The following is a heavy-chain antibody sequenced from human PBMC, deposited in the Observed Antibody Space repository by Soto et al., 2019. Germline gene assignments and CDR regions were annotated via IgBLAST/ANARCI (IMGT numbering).Heavy chain of an antibody. CDR1: GFTFDDYA. CDR3: AKDELYGLGSGWRLGSYGMDV. J-gene: IGHJ6*02. V-gene: IGHV3-9*01. D-gene: IGHD6-19*01. CDR2: ISWNSGSI. Sequence: EVQLVESGGGLVQPGRSLRLSCAASGFTFDDYAMHWVRQAPGKGLEWVSGISWNSGSIGYADSVKGRFTISRDNATISLYLQMNSLRAEDTALYYCAKDELYGLGSGWRLGSYGMDVWGQGTTVTVSS.